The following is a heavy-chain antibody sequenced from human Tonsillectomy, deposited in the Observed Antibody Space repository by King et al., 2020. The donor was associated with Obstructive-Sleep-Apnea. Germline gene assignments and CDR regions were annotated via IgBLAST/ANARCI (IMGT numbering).Heavy chain of an antibody. Sequence: VQLVESGGGLVQPGGSLRLSCAASGFTFSSYSMNWVRQAPGKGLEWVSYISSSSSTIYYADSVKGRFTISRDNAKNSLYLQINSLRAEDTAVYYCARDSGNWGQGTLVTVSS. CDR1: GFTFSSYS. CDR3: ARDSGN. J-gene: IGHJ4*02. V-gene: IGHV3-48*04. CDR2: ISSSSSTI. D-gene: IGHD1-1*01.